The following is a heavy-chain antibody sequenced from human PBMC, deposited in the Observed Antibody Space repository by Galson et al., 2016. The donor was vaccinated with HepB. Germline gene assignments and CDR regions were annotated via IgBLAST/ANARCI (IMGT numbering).Heavy chain of an antibody. CDR3: ARHLMGPPAHDS. J-gene: IGHJ5*01. CDR1: GASIRSSHW. V-gene: IGHV4-4*02. D-gene: IGHD2-8*01. Sequence: SETLSLTCAVSGASIRSSHWWSWVRQPPGKGLEWIGEIHHNGNTNYNPALKSRVIISVDNSKNQFSLRLSSVTAADTALYYCARHLMGPPAHDSWGQGTLVTVSS. CDR2: IHHNGNT.